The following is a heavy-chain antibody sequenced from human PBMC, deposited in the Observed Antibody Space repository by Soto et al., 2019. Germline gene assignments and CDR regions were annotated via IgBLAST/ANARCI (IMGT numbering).Heavy chain of an antibody. V-gene: IGHV3-7*01. CDR1: GFTFSGYW. CDR2: ITEDGSEK. Sequence: EVQLVESGGDLVQPGGSLRLSCAASGFTFSGYWMSWVRQAPGKGLEWVASITEDGSEKYYVDSVKGRFTISRDNAKNSLYLQMNSLRVEDTAVYYCARGGAVTGRFEYWGQGTLVTVSS. CDR3: ARGGAVTGRFEY. D-gene: IGHD4-4*01. J-gene: IGHJ4*02.